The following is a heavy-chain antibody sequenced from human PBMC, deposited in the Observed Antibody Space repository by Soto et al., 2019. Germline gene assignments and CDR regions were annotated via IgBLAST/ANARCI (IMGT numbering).Heavy chain of an antibody. D-gene: IGHD3-22*01. V-gene: IGHV4-30-2*01. CDR1: GGSVSSGGYS. CDR3: AGNYDSSGYMAY. J-gene: IGHJ4*02. Sequence: QLQLQESGSGLVKPSQTLSLTCAVSGGSVSSGGYSWSWIRQPPGKGLEWIGYIYHSGSTYYNPSLKSRVTISVDRSKNQFSLKLSSVTAADTAVYYCAGNYDSSGYMAYWGQGTLVTVSS. CDR2: IYHSGST.